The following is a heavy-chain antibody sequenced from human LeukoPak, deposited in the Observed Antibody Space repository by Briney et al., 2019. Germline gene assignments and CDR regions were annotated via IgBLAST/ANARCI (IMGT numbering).Heavy chain of an antibody. CDR1: GFTVSSNY. CDR3: SAQYDNSGFLYY. Sequence: GGSLRLSCAVSGFTVSSNYISWVCQAPGKGLEWVSIIYSGDNTYYADPVKGRFTISRHNSKNTVNLQMNGLRTEDTAVYYCSAQYDNSGFLYYWGQGTLVTVSS. D-gene: IGHD3-22*01. CDR2: IYSGDNT. J-gene: IGHJ4*02. V-gene: IGHV3-53*04.